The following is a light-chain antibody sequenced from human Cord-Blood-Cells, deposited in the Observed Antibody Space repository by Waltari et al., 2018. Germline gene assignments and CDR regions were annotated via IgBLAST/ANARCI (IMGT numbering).Light chain of an antibody. CDR3: SSRYSSGNHVV. J-gene: IGLJ2*01. CDR1: SLRSYY. CDR2: GKN. Sequence: SSELTQDPAVSVALGQTVRITCQGDSLRSYYASWYQQKPGQAPVLVIYGKNNRPSGIPDRCSGSSSGNTASLTITGAQAEDEADYYCSSRYSSGNHVVFGGGTKLTVL. V-gene: IGLV3-19*01.